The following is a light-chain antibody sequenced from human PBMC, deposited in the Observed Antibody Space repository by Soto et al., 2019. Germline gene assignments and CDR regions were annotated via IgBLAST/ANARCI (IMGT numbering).Light chain of an antibody. J-gene: IGKJ1*01. CDR1: QSVSSSY. V-gene: IGKV3-20*01. Sequence: EIVFMQSPGTLSLSPGERATLSCRASQSVSSSYLAWYQQKPGQAPRLLIYGASSRATGIPDRFSGSGSGTDFTLTITRLEPEDSAVYYCQQYGSSGWTFGQGTKVDIK. CDR2: GAS. CDR3: QQYGSSGWT.